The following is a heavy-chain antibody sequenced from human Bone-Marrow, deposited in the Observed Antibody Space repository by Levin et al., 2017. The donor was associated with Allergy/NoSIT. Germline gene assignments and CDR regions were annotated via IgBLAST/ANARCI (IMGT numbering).Heavy chain of an antibody. J-gene: IGHJ3*01. Sequence: GASVKVSCVGSGFSFRSYGMSWVRQAPGGGLEWVSGISANGGDADYGDSVKGRFTISRDNSKNTVFLQMDSLRAEDTALYFCAKKYGGFFSDAFDLWGQGTLVTVSS. CDR1: GFSFRSYG. D-gene: IGHD5-12*01. CDR2: ISANGGDA. V-gene: IGHV3-23*01. CDR3: AKKYGGFFSDAFDL.